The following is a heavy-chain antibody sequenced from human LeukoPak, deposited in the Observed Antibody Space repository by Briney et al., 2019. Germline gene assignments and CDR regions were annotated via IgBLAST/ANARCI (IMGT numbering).Heavy chain of an antibody. CDR3: ARGPFTAGTYFDY. CDR2: MNPNSGNT. CDR1: GYTFTSYD. Sequence: ASVKVSCKASGYTFTSYDINRVRQATGQGLEWMGWMNPNSGNTGYAQKFQGRVTMTRNTSISTAYMELSSLRSEDTAVYYCARGPFTAGTYFDYWGQGTLVTVSS. D-gene: IGHD6-13*01. J-gene: IGHJ4*02. V-gene: IGHV1-8*01.